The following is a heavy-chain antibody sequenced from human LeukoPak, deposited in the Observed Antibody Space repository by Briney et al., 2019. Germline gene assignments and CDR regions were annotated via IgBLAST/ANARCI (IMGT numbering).Heavy chain of an antibody. J-gene: IGHJ4*02. CDR3: ARDQNSYYYDSSGYPPSLDF. CDR2: IYDSETT. CDR1: GDSINIGGYY. Sequence: SETLSLTCTVSGDSINIGGYYWSWIRQPPGKGLEWIGYIYDSETTNYNPSLKSRVTISIDRSKNQFSLILTSVTAADTAVYYCARDQNSYYYDSSGYPPSLDFWGQGTLVTVSS. V-gene: IGHV4-30-2*01. D-gene: IGHD3-22*01.